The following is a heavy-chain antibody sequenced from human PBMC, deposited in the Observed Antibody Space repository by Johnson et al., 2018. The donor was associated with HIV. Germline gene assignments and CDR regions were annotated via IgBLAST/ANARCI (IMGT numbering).Heavy chain of an antibody. CDR1: GFTVNNNY. CDR2: IFSGGST. Sequence: VQLVESGGGLVQPGGSLRLSCAASGFTVNNNYMTWVRQALGKGLEWVSVIFSGGSTYYANSVKGRFTIYRDNSKNTLYLQMGSLRAEDTAVYYCAKDQGYWGDDAFDIWGQGTMVTVSA. CDR3: AKDQGYWGDDAFDI. D-gene: IGHD7-27*01. V-gene: IGHV3-66*01. J-gene: IGHJ3*02.